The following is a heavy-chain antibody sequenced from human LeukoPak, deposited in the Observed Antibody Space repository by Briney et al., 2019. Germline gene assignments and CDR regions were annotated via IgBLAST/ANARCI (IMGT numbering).Heavy chain of an antibody. V-gene: IGHV1-18*04. Sequence: ASVKVSCKASGYTFTGYYMHWVRQAPGQGLEWMGWISAYNGNTNYAQKLQGRVTMTTDTSTSTAYMELRSLRSDDTAVYYCARDRLIAAADSNAFDIWGQGTMVTVSS. J-gene: IGHJ3*02. CDR2: ISAYNGNT. CDR1: GYTFTGYY. CDR3: ARDRLIAAADSNAFDI. D-gene: IGHD6-13*01.